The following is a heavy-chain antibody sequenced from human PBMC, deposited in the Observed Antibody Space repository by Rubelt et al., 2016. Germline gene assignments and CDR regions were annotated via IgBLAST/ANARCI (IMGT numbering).Heavy chain of an antibody. CDR2: ISSSRAYI. Sequence: GGSLRLSCAASGFTFSSYTMNWVRQAPGKGLAWVSSISSSRAYIYSAASLKGRFTISRDNANNSLSLQMNSLRAEDTAVYYCATENGDYSFDYWGQGTLVTVSS. D-gene: IGHD4-17*01. CDR3: ATENGDYSFDY. V-gene: IGHV3-21*01. CDR1: GFTFSSYT. J-gene: IGHJ4*02.